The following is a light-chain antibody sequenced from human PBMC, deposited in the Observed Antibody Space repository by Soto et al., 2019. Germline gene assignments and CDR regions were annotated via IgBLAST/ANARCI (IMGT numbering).Light chain of an antibody. CDR3: QVWDSSSDHYV. J-gene: IGLJ1*01. CDR2: DDS. CDR1: NIGSKS. V-gene: IGLV3-21*02. Sequence: SYELTQPPSVSVAPGQTARITCGGNNIGSKSVHWYQQKPGQAPVLVVYDDSDRPSGIPKRVSGSNSGNTATLTISRVEAEDEDDYDCQVWDSSSDHYVFGTGTKLTVL.